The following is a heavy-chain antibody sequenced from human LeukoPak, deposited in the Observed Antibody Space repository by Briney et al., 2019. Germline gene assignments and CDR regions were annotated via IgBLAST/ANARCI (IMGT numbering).Heavy chain of an antibody. D-gene: IGHD3-22*01. J-gene: IGHJ4*02. Sequence: GGSLRLSCAASGFTFSSYGMHWVRQAPGKGLEWVAVIWYDGSNKYYADSVKGRFTISRDNSKNTLYLQMNSLRAEDTAVYYCARDREDYDGTTGYWGQGTLVTVSS. CDR1: GFTFSSYG. CDR3: ARDREDYDGTTGY. CDR2: IWYDGSNK. V-gene: IGHV3-33*01.